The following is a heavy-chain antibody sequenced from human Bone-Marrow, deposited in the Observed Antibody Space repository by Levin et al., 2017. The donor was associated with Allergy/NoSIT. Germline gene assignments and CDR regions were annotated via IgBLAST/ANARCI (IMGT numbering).Heavy chain of an antibody. D-gene: IGHD3-3*01. Sequence: TGGSLRLSCAASGFTFSTYWMHWVRQTPGKGLMWVSRIDSDGGLTNYADSVNGRFTISRDNAKNTLYLQMNSLRAEDTAVYYCASGYYTTADFHYWGLGTLVTVSS. V-gene: IGHV3-74*01. J-gene: IGHJ4*02. CDR1: GFTFSTYW. CDR3: ASGYYTTADFHY. CDR2: IDSDGGLT.